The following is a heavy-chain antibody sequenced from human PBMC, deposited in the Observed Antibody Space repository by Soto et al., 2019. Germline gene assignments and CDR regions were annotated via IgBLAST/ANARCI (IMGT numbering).Heavy chain of an antibody. J-gene: IGHJ4*02. V-gene: IGHV4-34*01. CDR1: GGSFSGYY. D-gene: IGHD3-10*01. CDR3: AKSGITMVRGVIIAPFDY. Sequence: PSETLSLTCAVYGGSFSGYYWSWIRQPPGKGLEWIGEINHSGSTNYNPSLKSRVTISVDTSKNQFSLKLSSVTAEDTAVYYCAKSGITMVRGVIIAPFDYWGQGTLVTVSS. CDR2: INHSGST.